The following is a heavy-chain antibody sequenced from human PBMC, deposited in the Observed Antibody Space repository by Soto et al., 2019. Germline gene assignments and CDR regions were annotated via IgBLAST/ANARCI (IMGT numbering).Heavy chain of an antibody. CDR2: IWYDGSNK. V-gene: IGHV3-33*01. CDR3: ARGPSDYGDSPDAFDI. D-gene: IGHD4-17*01. Sequence: QVQLVESGGGVVQPGRSLRLSCAASGFTFSSYGMHWVRQAPGKGLEWVAVIWYDGSNKYYADSVKGRFTISRDNSKNTLYLQMNSLRAEDTAVYYCARGPSDYGDSPDAFDIWGQGTMVTVSS. CDR1: GFTFSSYG. J-gene: IGHJ3*02.